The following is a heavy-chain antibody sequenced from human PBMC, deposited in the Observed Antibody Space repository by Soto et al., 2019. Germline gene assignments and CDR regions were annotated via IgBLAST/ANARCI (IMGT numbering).Heavy chain of an antibody. CDR3: AKDPTYGGGIVYAIDY. CDR1: GFTVSSYA. D-gene: IGHD3-16*01. V-gene: IGHV3-23*01. J-gene: IGHJ4*02. CDR2: ISGSGGST. Sequence: GGSLRLSCAASGFTVSSYAMSWVRQAPGKGLEWVSAISGSGGSTYYADSVKGRLTISRDNSKNTLYLQMNSLRAEDTAVYYCAKDPTYGGGIVYAIDYWGQGTLVTVSS.